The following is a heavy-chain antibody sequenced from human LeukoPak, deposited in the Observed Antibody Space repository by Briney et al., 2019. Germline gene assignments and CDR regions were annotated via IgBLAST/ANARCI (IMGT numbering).Heavy chain of an antibody. V-gene: IGHV3-9*01. J-gene: IGHJ1*01. CDR3: ARAERTSTHLAEHLYSSSWPEYFQH. CDR1: GFTFDDYA. CDR2: ISWNSGSI. Sequence: GGSLRLSCAASGFTFDDYAMHWVRQAPGKGLEWVSGISWNSGSIGYAYSVKGRFTISRDNAKNSLYLQMNSLRAEDTALYYCARAERTSTHLAEHLYSSSWPEYFQHWGQGTLVTVSS. D-gene: IGHD6-6*01.